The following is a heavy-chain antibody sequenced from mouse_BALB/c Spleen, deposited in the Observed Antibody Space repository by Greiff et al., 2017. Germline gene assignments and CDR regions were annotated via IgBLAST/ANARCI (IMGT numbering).Heavy chain of an antibody. Sequence: EVMLVESGGGLVKPGGSLKLSCAASGFTFSSYAMSWVRQTPEKRLEWVASISSGGSTYYPDSVKGRFTISRDNARNILYLQMSSLRSEDTAMYYCARVPNWDRFAYWGQGTLVTVSA. J-gene: IGHJ3*01. D-gene: IGHD4-1*01. V-gene: IGHV5-6-5*01. CDR3: ARVPNWDRFAY. CDR1: GFTFSSYA. CDR2: ISSGGST.